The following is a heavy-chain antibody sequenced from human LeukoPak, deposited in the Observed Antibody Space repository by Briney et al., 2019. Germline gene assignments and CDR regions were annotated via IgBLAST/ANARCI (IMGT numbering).Heavy chain of an antibody. D-gene: IGHD6-19*01. V-gene: IGHV6-1*01. CDR3: ARYGSGCFDY. J-gene: IGHJ4*02. CDR2: TYYRSKWYT. Sequence: SQTLSLTCAISGDSVSSNTAAWNWIRQSPSRGLEWLGRTYYRSKWYTDSALSVRSRITINPDTSKNQFSLKLSSVTAADTAVYYCARYGSGCFDYWGQGTLVTVSS. CDR1: GDSVSSNTAA.